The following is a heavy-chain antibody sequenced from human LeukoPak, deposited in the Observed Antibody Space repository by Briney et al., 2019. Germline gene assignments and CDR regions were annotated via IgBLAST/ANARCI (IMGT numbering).Heavy chain of an antibody. CDR2: IYYSGST. V-gene: IGHV4-59*01. D-gene: IGHD1-26*01. Sequence: SETLSLTCTVSGGSISSYYWSWIRQPPGKGLEWIGYIYYSGSTNYNPSLKSRVTISVDTSKNQFSLKLSSVTAADTAVYYCARQPVGSNENCFDYWGQGTLVTVSS. CDR3: ARQPVGSNENCFDY. CDR1: GGSISSYY. J-gene: IGHJ4*02.